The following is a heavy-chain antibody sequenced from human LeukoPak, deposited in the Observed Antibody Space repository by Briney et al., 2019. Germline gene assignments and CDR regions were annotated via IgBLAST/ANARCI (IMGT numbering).Heavy chain of an antibody. CDR2: MNPNNGNT. V-gene: IGHV1-8*03. D-gene: IGHD3-22*01. Sequence: ASVKVSCKASGYTFTSFDINWVRQATGQGLEWMGWMNPNNGNTGYAQIFQGRVTITRNTSIGTAYMELSSLRSEDTAVYYCARDKSRYYYDSSGPRASWFAPWGQGTLVTVSS. CDR3: ARDKSRYYYDSSGPRASWFAP. CDR1: GYTFTSFD. J-gene: IGHJ5*02.